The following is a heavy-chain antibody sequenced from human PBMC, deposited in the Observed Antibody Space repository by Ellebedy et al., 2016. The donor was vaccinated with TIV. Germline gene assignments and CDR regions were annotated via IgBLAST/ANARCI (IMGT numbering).Heavy chain of an antibody. D-gene: IGHD3-3*02. J-gene: IGHJ4*02. CDR2: IRGSGGST. V-gene: IGHV3-23*01. CDR3: AKDVVLGTGGHLDN. CDR1: GFTFSSYA. Sequence: GESLKISCAASGFTFSSYAMSWVRQAPREGLEWVAAIRGSGGSTYYAASVKGRFTISRDNSKNTLYVQMNSLRAEDTAVYYCAKDVVLGTGGHLDNWGQGTLVTVSS.